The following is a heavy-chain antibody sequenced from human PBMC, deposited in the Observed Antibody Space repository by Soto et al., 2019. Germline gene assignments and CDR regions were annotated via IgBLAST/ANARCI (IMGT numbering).Heavy chain of an antibody. J-gene: IGHJ2*01. Sequence: QVQLVQSGAEVKKPGSSVKVSCKASGGTFSSYAISWVRQAPGQGLEWMGGIIPIFGTANYAQKFQGRVTITADESTSTAYMELSSLRSEDTAVYYCARDTPSQYSSCYYWYFDLWGRGTLVTVSS. D-gene: IGHD6-19*01. CDR1: GGTFSSYA. CDR2: IIPIFGTA. V-gene: IGHV1-69*01. CDR3: ARDTPSQYSSCYYWYFDL.